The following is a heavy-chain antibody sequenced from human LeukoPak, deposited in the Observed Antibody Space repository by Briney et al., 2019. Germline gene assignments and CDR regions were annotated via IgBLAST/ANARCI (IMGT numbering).Heavy chain of an antibody. V-gene: IGHV5-51*01. CDR1: GYSFTSYW. J-gene: IGHJ6*02. CDR3: ARPKRAYYYYYGMDV. CDR2: IYPGDSDT. Sequence: GESLKISCKGSGYSFTSYWIGWVRQLPGKGLEWMGIIYPGDSDTRYSPSFQGQVTISADKSISTAYLQWSSLKASDTAMYYCARPKRAYYYYYGMDVWGQGTTVTVSS.